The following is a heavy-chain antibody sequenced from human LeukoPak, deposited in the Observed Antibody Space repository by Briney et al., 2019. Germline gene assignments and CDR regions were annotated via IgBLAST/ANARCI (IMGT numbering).Heavy chain of an antibody. D-gene: IGHD3-22*01. V-gene: IGHV3-7*01. CDR3: ARDRALYDSRRGYYYTEDDY. Sequence: GGSLRLSCAASGFTFSRYWMSWVRQAPGKGLEWVANMNPDGSEKYFLDSVKGRFTISRDNAKSSLYLQMNSLRGDDTAVYYCARDRALYDSRRGYYYTEDDYWGQGTLVTVSS. J-gene: IGHJ4*02. CDR2: MNPDGSEK. CDR1: GFTFSRYW.